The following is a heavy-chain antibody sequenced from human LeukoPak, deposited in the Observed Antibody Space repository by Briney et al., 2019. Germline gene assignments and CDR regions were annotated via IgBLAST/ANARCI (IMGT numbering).Heavy chain of an antibody. Sequence: GGSLRLSCAASRLTFSSYWMHWVRQIPGKGLVWVSRISTGGSGLGYADSVKGRFTISRDNARNTLYLQMNSLRAEETAVYYCVKGRGGSGSYYDYWGQGTLVTVSS. CDR3: VKGRGGSGSYYDY. V-gene: IGHV3-74*01. D-gene: IGHD3-10*01. CDR2: ISTGGSGL. J-gene: IGHJ4*02. CDR1: RLTFSSYW.